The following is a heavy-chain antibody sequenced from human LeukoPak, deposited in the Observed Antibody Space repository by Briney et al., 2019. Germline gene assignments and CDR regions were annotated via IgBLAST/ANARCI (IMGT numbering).Heavy chain of an antibody. J-gene: IGHJ4*02. Sequence: SETLSLTCIVSGGSISGYHWGWVRQPPGKGLEYISFIYYNGDTNYNPSLKSRVTMSVDTSKNQFSLKLSSVTAADAAVYYCARLGDCGHDCYSHDYWGQGTLVTVSS. D-gene: IGHD2-21*01. CDR3: ARLGDCGHDCYSHDY. CDR2: IYYNGDT. CDR1: GGSISGYH. V-gene: IGHV4-59*08.